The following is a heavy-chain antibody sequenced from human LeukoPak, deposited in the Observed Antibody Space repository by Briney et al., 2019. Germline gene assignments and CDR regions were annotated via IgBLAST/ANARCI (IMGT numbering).Heavy chain of an antibody. D-gene: IGHD1-26*01. CDR2: ISNSGTTV. CDR1: GFPFNTYE. CDR3: ARGGGSYPFFDY. Sequence: GGSLRLFCAASGFPFNTYEMHCVRQARGRGLEGVLYISNSGTTVYYADSVKGRFTISRDNAKNSLYLQIHSLRAGDTAVYYCARGGGSYPFFDYWGQGTLVTVSS. J-gene: IGHJ4*02. V-gene: IGHV3-48*03.